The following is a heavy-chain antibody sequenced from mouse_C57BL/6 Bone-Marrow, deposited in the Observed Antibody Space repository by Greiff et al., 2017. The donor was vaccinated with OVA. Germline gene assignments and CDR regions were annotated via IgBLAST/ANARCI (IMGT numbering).Heavy chain of an antibody. Sequence: EVQLQQSGPELVKPGDSVKISCKASGYSFTGYFMNWVMQSHGKSLEWIGRINPYNGDTFYNQKFKGKATLTVDKSSSAAHMELRSLTSEDSAVYYCARRGIYDGYFYAMDYWGQGTSVTVSS. CDR3: ARRGIYDGYFYAMDY. D-gene: IGHD2-3*01. CDR2: INPYNGDT. CDR1: GYSFTGYF. V-gene: IGHV1-20*01. J-gene: IGHJ4*01.